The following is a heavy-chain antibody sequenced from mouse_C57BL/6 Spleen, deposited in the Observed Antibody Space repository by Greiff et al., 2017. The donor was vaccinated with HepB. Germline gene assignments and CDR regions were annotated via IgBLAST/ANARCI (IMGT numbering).Heavy chain of an antibody. CDR1: GFTFSDYG. D-gene: IGHD2-3*01. CDR3: ARGDGYSSYYFDY. CDR2: ISSGSSTI. V-gene: IGHV5-17*01. J-gene: IGHJ2*01. Sequence: EVMLVESGGGLVKPGGSLKLSCAASGFTFSDYGMHWVRQAPEKGLEWVAYISSGSSTIYYADTVTGRFTISRDNAKTTLFLQMTSLRSEDTAMYYCARGDGYSSYYFDYWGQGTTLTVSS.